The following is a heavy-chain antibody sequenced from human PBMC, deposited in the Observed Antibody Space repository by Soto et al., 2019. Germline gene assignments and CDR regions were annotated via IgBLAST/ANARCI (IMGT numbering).Heavy chain of an antibody. V-gene: IGHV4-39*07. CDR3: ARVLLWFGDYGMDV. CDR1: GGSISSSDYY. Sequence: SETLSLTCTVSGGSISSSDYYWGWIRQPPGKGLEWIGNIYYSGSTNYNPSLKSRVTISVDTSKNQFSLKLSSVTAADTAVYYCARVLLWFGDYGMDVWGQGTTVTVSS. J-gene: IGHJ6*02. CDR2: IYYSGST. D-gene: IGHD3-10*01.